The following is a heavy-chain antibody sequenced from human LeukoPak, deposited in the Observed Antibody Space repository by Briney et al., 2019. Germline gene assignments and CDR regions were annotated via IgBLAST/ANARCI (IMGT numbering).Heavy chain of an antibody. D-gene: IGHD4-17*01. CDR2: INSDGSSA. CDR1: GFTFSRYW. CDR3: ASLNYGDYYFDY. J-gene: IGHJ4*02. Sequence: GGSLRLSCVASGFTFSRYWMHWVRQAPGKGLVWVSHINSDGSSATYADSVKGRFTISRDNAKNTLYLQMNSLRAEDTAVYYCASLNYGDYYFDYWGQGTLVTVSS. V-gene: IGHV3-74*01.